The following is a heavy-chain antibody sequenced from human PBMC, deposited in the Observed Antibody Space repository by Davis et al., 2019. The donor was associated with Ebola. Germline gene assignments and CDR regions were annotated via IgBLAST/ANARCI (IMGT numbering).Heavy chain of an antibody. V-gene: IGHV4-39*07. CDR3: ARGYFDSGGYSIPFDL. Sequence: MPSETLSLTCTVSGGSIISSSSYWGWIRQPPRKGLEWIGSIYYSGTTNYNPSLKSRVTISVDTSKNQFSLKLDSVTAADTAVYYCARGYFDSGGYSIPFDLWGRGTLVTVSS. J-gene: IGHJ5*02. CDR1: GGSIISSSSY. D-gene: IGHD3-22*01. CDR2: IYYSGTT.